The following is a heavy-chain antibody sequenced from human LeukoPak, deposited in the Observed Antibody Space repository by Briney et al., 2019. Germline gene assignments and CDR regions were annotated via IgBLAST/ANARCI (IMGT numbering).Heavy chain of an antibody. Sequence: GGSLRLSCAASGFTFSSYAMSWVRQAPGKGLGWVSAISGSGGSTYYADSVKGRFTISRDNSKNTLYLQMNSLRAEDTAVYYCAKSSSWYEGRYYFDYWGQGTLVTVSS. D-gene: IGHD6-13*01. J-gene: IGHJ4*02. V-gene: IGHV3-23*01. CDR2: ISGSGGST. CDR3: AKSSSWYEGRYYFDY. CDR1: GFTFSSYA.